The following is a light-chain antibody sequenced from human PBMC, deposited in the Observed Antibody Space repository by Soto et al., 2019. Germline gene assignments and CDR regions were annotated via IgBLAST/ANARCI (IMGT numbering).Light chain of an antibody. V-gene: IGKV3D-7*01. CDR1: QSVSSSY. CDR2: GAS. Sequence: PGERVTLSCRASQSVSSSYLTWYQQKPGQAPRLLIYGASTRATGIPARFSGSGSGTDFTLTISSLQPEDFAVYYWQQDYNLRTFGQGTKVEIK. CDR3: QQDYNLRT. J-gene: IGKJ1*01.